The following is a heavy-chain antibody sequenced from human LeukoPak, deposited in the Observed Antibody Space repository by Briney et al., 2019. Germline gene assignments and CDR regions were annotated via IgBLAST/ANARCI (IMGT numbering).Heavy chain of an antibody. Sequence: GGSLRLSCAASGFTFSSYAMSGVRQAPGKGLEWVAVISYGGSNKYYADSVKGRFTISRDNSKNTLYLQMNSLRAEDTAVYYCAKDSWSDCSSTSCYNFDYWGQGTLVTVSS. CDR2: ISYGGSNK. V-gene: IGHV3-30*18. J-gene: IGHJ4*02. CDR3: AKDSWSDCSSTSCYNFDY. D-gene: IGHD2-2*01. CDR1: GFTFSSYA.